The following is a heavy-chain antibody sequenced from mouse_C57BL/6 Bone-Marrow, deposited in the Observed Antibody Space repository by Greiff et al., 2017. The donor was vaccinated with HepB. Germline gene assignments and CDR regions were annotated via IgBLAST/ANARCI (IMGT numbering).Heavy chain of an antibody. CDR2: ISGGGGNT. V-gene: IGHV5-9*01. J-gene: IGHJ2*01. CDR1: GFTFSSYT. Sequence: EVQLVESGGGLVKPGGSLKLSCAASGFTFSSYTMSWVRQTPEKRLEWDATISGGGGNTYYPDSVKGRFTISRDNAKNTLYLQMSSLRSEDTALYYCARLFYFDYWGQGTTLTVSS. CDR3: ARLFYFDY.